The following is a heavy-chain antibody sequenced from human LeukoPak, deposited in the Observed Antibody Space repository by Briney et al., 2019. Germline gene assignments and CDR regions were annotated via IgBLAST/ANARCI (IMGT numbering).Heavy chain of an antibody. J-gene: IGHJ5*02. CDR3: ARGGVGATTYVWFDP. D-gene: IGHD1-26*01. CDR2: INPSGGST. Sequence: GASVQVSCKASGYTFTSYYIHWVRQAPGQGLECMGIINPSGGSTSYAQKFQGRVTMTRDMSTSTVYMELSSLRSEDTAVYYCARGGVGATTYVWFDPWGQGTLVTVSS. V-gene: IGHV1-46*01. CDR1: GYTFTSYY.